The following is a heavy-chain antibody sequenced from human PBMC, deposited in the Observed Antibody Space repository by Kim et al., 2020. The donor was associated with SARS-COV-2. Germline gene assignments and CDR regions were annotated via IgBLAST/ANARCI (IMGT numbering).Heavy chain of an antibody. V-gene: IGHV1-69*04. J-gene: IGHJ1*01. Sequence: QGRVTITADKSTSTAYMELSSLRSEDTAVYYCARDILPYDSSGYYAYFQHWGQGTLVTVSS. D-gene: IGHD3-22*01. CDR3: ARDILPYDSSGYYAYFQH.